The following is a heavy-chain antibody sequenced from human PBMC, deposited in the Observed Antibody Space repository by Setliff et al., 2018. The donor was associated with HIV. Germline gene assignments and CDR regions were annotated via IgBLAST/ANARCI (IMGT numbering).Heavy chain of an antibody. Sequence: PGESLKISCKGSRYSFTSYWIAWVRQMPGKGLEWMGIIYPGDSDTRYSPSFQGQVTISADKSISTAYLQWSSLKASDTAMYYCERQRSIAARPNSAFDIWGQGTMVTVSS. D-gene: IGHD6-6*01. J-gene: IGHJ3*02. CDR1: RYSFTSYW. CDR2: IYPGDSDT. CDR3: ERQRSIAARPNSAFDI. V-gene: IGHV5-51*01.